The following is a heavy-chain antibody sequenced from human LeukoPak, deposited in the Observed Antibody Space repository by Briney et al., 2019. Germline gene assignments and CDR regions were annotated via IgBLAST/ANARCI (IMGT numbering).Heavy chain of an antibody. V-gene: IGHV3-21*01. CDR3: ARDTGYYDSSGYSS. Sequence: GGSLRLSCAASGFTFSSYSMNWVRQAPGKGLEWVSSISSSSSYIYYADSVKGRFTISRDNAKNSLYLQMNSLRAEDTAVYYCARDTGYYDSSGYSSWGQGTLVTVSS. J-gene: IGHJ5*02. CDR1: GFTFSSYS. D-gene: IGHD3-22*01. CDR2: ISSSSSYI.